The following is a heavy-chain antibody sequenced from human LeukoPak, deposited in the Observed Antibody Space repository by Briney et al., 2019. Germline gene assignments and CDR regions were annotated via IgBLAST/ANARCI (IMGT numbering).Heavy chain of an antibody. CDR2: IYYSGST. CDR1: GGSISSYY. Sequence: SETLSLTCTVSGGSISSYYWSWIRQPPGKGLEWIGYIYYSGSTNYNPSLKSRATISVDTSKNQFSLKLSSVTAADTAVYYCARAGSYSQYYFDYWGQGTLVTVSS. CDR3: ARAGSYSQYYFDY. D-gene: IGHD1-26*01. J-gene: IGHJ4*02. V-gene: IGHV4-59*01.